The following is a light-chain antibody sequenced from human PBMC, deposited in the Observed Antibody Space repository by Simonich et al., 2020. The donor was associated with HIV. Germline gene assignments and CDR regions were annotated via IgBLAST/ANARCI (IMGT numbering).Light chain of an antibody. CDR1: KVVSNS. CDR3: QQSYSTPYT. J-gene: IGKJ2*01. V-gene: IGKV1-NL1*01. Sequence: DIQMTQSPSSLSASVGDRVTITCLESKVVSNSLAWYQQKPGQAPNLLLYAASRLQSGVPARFSGSGSGTDYSLTISSLQPEDFATYYCQQSYSTPYTFGQGTKLEIK. CDR2: AAS.